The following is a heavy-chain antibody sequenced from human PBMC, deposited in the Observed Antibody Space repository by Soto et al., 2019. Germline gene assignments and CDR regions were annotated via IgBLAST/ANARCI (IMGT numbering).Heavy chain of an antibody. CDR2: IYHSGST. CDR1: GGSISSSNW. D-gene: IGHD3-9*01. J-gene: IGHJ6*02. Sequence: SVTLSVNCAVCGGSISSSNWWSWVRQPPGKGLEWIGEIYHSGSTNYNPSLKSRVAISVDTPKNQFSLKLSSVTAADTAVYYCARDILTGGYGMDVGGQGTT. CDR3: ARDILTGGYGMDV. V-gene: IGHV4-4*02.